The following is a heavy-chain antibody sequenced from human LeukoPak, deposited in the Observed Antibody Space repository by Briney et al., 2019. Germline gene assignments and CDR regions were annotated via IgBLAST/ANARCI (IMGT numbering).Heavy chain of an antibody. V-gene: IGHV3-66*01. CDR3: ARGGGRGRSSTCCFSRHYIDG. Sequence: GGSLRLSCAASGFTVSSNYMSWVRQAPGKGLEWVSVIYSCGSTYYSDSVKGRFTISRDKYKNTLYLQMNSLRAEDTAVYYCARGGGRGRSSTCCFSRHYIDGWGKGTTVTVSS. D-gene: IGHD2-2*01. CDR1: GFTVSSNY. CDR2: IYSCGST. J-gene: IGHJ6*03.